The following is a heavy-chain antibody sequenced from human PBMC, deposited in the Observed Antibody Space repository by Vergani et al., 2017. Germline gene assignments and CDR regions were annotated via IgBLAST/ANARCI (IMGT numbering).Heavy chain of an antibody. CDR2: IYYSGST. J-gene: IGHJ5*02. CDR1: GGSISSYY. D-gene: IGHD1-26*01. V-gene: IGHV4-59*01. CDR3: ARDSRLSDKRSGSTGWFDP. Sequence: QVQLQESGPGLVKPSETLSLTCTVSGGSISSYYWSWIRQPPGKGLEWIGSIYYSGSTYYNPSLKSRVTISVDTSKNQFSLKLSSVTAADTAVYYCARDSRLSDKRSGSTGWFDPWGQGTLVTVSS.